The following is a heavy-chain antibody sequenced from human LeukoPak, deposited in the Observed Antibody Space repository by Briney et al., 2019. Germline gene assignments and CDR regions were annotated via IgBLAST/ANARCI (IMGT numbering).Heavy chain of an antibody. CDR1: GGSFSGYY. V-gene: IGHV4-34*01. CDR2: INHSGST. Sequence: PSETLSLTCAVYGGSFSGYYWSWNRQPPGKGLEWVGEINHSGSTNYNPSLKSLVTISVDTSKTQFSLKLSSVTAADTAVYYCARVGEMATINSFDYWGQGTLVTVSS. CDR3: ARVGEMATINSFDY. D-gene: IGHD5-24*01. J-gene: IGHJ4*02.